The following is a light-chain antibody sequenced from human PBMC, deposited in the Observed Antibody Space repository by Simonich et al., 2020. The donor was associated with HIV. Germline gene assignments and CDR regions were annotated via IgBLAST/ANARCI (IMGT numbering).Light chain of an antibody. V-gene: IGKV4-1*01. CDR2: WAS. J-gene: IGKJ2*01. CDR3: QQYYSTPT. Sequence: DIVMTQSPDSLAVSLGERDTITCKSSQTVLYFSNNKNNLAWYQPKPGQPPKLLIYWASPRESGVPDRFSGSGSGTDFTLTISSLQAEDVAVYYCQQYYSTPTFGQGTKLEIK. CDR1: QTVLYFSNNKNN.